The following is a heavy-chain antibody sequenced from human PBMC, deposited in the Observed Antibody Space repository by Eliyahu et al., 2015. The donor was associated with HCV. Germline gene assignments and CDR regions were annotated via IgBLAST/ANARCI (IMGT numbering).Heavy chain of an antibody. J-gene: IGHJ4*02. CDR2: VSTNGANT. V-gene: IGHV3-64D*06. D-gene: IGHD6-13*01. Sequence: EVQLVESGGGLVQPGGSLRLSCSASGFTFSTYVMHWVRQAPGEGLEYVSTVSTNGANTYYADSVKARFTVSRDNSKNTLYLQMSSLTAEDTAIYYCVKDSISSPASDYWGQGTLVTVSS. CDR1: GFTFSTYV. CDR3: VKDSISSPASDY.